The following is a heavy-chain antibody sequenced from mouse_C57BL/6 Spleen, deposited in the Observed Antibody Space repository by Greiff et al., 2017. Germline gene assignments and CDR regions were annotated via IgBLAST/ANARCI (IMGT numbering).Heavy chain of an antibody. Sequence: QVQLQQPGTELVKPGASVKLSCKASGYTFTSYWMHWVKQRPGQGLEWVGNINPSNGGTNYNEKFKSKATLTVDKSSSTAYMQLSSLTSEDSADYYCARGGNYGRYFDVWGTGTTVTVSS. CDR1: GYTFTSYW. V-gene: IGHV1-53*01. CDR3: ARGGNYGRYFDV. CDR2: INPSNGGT. J-gene: IGHJ1*03. D-gene: IGHD2-1*01.